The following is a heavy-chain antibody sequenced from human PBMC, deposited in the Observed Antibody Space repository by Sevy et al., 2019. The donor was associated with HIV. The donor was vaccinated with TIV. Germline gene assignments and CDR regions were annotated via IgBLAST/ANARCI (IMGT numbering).Heavy chain of an antibody. Sequence: SETLSLTRTVSGGSISSYYWSWIRQPPGKGLEWIGYIYYSGSTNYNPSLKSRVTISVDTSKNQFSLKLSSVTAADTAVYYCARESYYDSSGYVNDAFDIWGQGTMVTVS. J-gene: IGHJ3*02. D-gene: IGHD3-22*01. CDR2: IYYSGST. CDR1: GGSISSYY. V-gene: IGHV4-59*01. CDR3: ARESYYDSSGYVNDAFDI.